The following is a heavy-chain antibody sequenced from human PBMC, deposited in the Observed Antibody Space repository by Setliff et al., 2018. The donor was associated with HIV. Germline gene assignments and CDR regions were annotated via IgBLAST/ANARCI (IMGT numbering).Heavy chain of an antibody. CDR1: GGSISSSSYY. D-gene: IGHD3-22*01. CDR2: IYYSGST. CDR3: AGYSFGYYRGFDF. J-gene: IGHJ4*02. Sequence: TLSLTCTVSGGSISSSSYYWGCIRQPPGKGLEWIGHIYYSGSTYYNPSLKSRVTISVDTSKNQFSLKLSSVTAADTAVYYCAGYSFGYYRGFDFWGQGTLVTVSS. V-gene: IGHV4-39*01.